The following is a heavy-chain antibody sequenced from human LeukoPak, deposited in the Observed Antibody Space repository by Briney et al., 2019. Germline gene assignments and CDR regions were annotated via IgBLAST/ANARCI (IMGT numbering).Heavy chain of an antibody. D-gene: IGHD3-10*01. V-gene: IGHV3-23*01. CDR1: GFTFSSYA. CDR3: AKGVSEDYYGSGSYHNFDI. J-gene: IGHJ3*02. CDR2: ISGSGGST. Sequence: PGGSLRLSCAASGFTFSSYAMSWVRQAPGKGLEWVSAISGSGGSTYYADSVKGRFTISRDNSKNTLYLQMDSLRAEDTAVYYCAKGVSEDYYGSGSYHNFDIWGQGTMVTVSS.